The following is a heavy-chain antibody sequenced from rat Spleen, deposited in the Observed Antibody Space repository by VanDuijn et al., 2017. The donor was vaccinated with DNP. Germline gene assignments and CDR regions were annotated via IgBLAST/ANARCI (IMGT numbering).Heavy chain of an antibody. J-gene: IGHJ1*01. V-gene: IGHV2-43*01. Sequence: QVQLKESGPGLVHPSQTLSLTCTVSGFSLTSYHVSWVRQAPVQGLEWMGVIWTGGSTVYNSLLNPRLSISRDTSKSQGFLKMNSLQTEDTATYYCARDRYYGFTHWYFDFWGPGTMVTVSS. CDR2: IWTGGST. CDR3: ARDRYYGFTHWYFDF. CDR1: GFSLTSYH. D-gene: IGHD1-7*01.